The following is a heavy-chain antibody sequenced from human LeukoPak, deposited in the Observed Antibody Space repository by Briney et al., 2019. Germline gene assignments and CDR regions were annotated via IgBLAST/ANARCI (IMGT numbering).Heavy chain of an antibody. Sequence: PSETLSLTCTVSGGSISSSSYYWGWIRQPPGKGLEWIGSIYYSGSTYYNPSLKSRVTISVDTSKNQFSLKLSSVTAADTAVYYCARAPLARELDYWGQGTLVTVSS. J-gene: IGHJ4*02. CDR3: ARAPLARELDY. V-gene: IGHV4-39*07. D-gene: IGHD5-12*01. CDR2: IYYSGST. CDR1: GGSISSSSYY.